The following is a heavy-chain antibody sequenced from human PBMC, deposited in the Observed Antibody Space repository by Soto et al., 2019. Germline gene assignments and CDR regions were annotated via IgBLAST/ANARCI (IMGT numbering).Heavy chain of an antibody. J-gene: IGHJ6*02. Sequence: EVQLLESGGGLVQPGGSLRLSCAASGFTFSSYAMSWVRQAPGKGLEWVSAISGSGGSTYYADSVKGRFTISRDNSKNTLYLQMNSLRAEDTAVYYCASAGREYYYYGMDVWGQGTTVTVSS. CDR3: ASAGREYYYYGMDV. CDR1: GFTFSSYA. V-gene: IGHV3-23*01. CDR2: ISGSGGST.